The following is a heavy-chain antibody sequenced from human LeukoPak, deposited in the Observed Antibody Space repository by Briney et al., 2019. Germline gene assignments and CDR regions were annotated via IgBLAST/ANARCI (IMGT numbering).Heavy chain of an antibody. D-gene: IGHD2-2*01. CDR1: GYSFTNYW. CDR2: IYPGDSDT. J-gene: IGHJ4*02. V-gene: IGHV5-51*01. CDR3: ARPGGCSSTSCYSYYFDY. Sequence: GESLKISCKGSGYSFTNYWIGWVRQMPGKGLEWMGIIYPGDSDTRYSPSFQGQVTISADKSISTAYLQWSSLKASDTAMYYCARPGGCSSTSCYSYYFDYWGQGTLVTVSS.